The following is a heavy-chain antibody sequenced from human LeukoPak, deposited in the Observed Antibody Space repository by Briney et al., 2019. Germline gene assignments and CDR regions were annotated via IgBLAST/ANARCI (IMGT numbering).Heavy chain of an antibody. CDR2: ISAYNGNT. J-gene: IGHJ5*02. Sequence: GASVKVSCKASGYTFTSYGISWVRQAPGQGLEWMGWISAYNGNTNYAQKLQGRVTMTTDTSTSTAYMELRSLRSDDTAVYYCARVNTIFGVVTMGWFDPWGQGTLVTVSS. D-gene: IGHD3-3*01. V-gene: IGHV1-18*01. CDR1: GYTFTSYG. CDR3: ARVNTIFGVVTMGWFDP.